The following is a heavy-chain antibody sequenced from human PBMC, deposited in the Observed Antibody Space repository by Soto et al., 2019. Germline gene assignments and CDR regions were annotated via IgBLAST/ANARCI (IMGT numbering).Heavy chain of an antibody. CDR3: ARGAMGNYYNVC. V-gene: IGHV3-74*01. CDR2: IKGDGIST. Sequence: EVQLVESGGGLVQSGGSLRLSCAASGFTFSSYWMHWVRQAPGKGLVWVSRIKGDGISTNYADSVKGRFTISRDNAKELLFLQMYGLGADDTAVYYCARGAMGNYYNVCWGQGTLVTVSS. J-gene: IGHJ4*02. CDR1: GFTFSSYW. D-gene: IGHD3-10*01.